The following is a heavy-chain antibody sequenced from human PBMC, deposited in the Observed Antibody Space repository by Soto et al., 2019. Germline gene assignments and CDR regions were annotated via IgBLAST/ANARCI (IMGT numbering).Heavy chain of an antibody. J-gene: IGHJ4*02. D-gene: IGHD4-17*01. CDR1: GGAFGRYS. Sequence: VKVSCKASGGAFGRYSVSWVRQAPGQGLEWIGGVIPVFNTSNYSLKFQGRVAIFADLSTSTVFMELRSLRSEDTALYYCARGDEMTAVTIFEYWGQGTLVTVS. CDR3: ARGDEMTAVTIFEY. CDR2: VIPVFNTS. V-gene: IGHV1-69*01.